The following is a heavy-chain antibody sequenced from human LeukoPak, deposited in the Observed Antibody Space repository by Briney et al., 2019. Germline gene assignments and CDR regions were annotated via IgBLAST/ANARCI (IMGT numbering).Heavy chain of an antibody. D-gene: IGHD3-10*01. Sequence: GGSLRLSCAASGFTFDDYAMHWVRQAPGKGLAWVSLFSWDGGTTYYADSVKGRFTISRDNSKNSLYLQMNSLRAEDTAVYYCARVGGITLALAPSPFPDYNYYYMDVWGKGTTVTVSS. CDR3: ARVGGITLALAPSPFPDYNYYYMDV. J-gene: IGHJ6*03. CDR2: FSWDGGTT. CDR1: GFTFDDYA. V-gene: IGHV3-43D*03.